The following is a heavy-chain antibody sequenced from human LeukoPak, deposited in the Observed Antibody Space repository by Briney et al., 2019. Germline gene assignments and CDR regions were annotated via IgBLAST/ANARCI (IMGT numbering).Heavy chain of an antibody. V-gene: IGHV3-9*01. D-gene: IGHD3-10*01. J-gene: IGHJ4*02. CDR1: GFTFDNYA. CDR2: INWRSDEI. CDR3: AKLFESGTYNNFFHY. Sequence: GGSLRLSCSASGFTFDNYAMHWVRQAPMKGLEWVASINWRSDEIGYADSVKGRFTISRDNSKNTLYLQMNSLRPEDTAIYYCAKLFESGTYNNFFHYWGQGTLVTVSS.